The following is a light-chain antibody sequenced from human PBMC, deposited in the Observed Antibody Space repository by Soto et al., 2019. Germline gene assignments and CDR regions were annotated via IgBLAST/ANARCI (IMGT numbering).Light chain of an antibody. Sequence: GYRVTITCRAGQSISTLLAWYQQKPGKAPKLLIYDASRLERGVPERFRGSGSGTDFTLTINGLQAEEVTVYYCQQYYPYPRTFAHGTEVNIK. V-gene: IGKV1-5*01. CDR1: QSISTL. CDR2: DAS. CDR3: QQYYPYPRT. J-gene: IGKJ1*01.